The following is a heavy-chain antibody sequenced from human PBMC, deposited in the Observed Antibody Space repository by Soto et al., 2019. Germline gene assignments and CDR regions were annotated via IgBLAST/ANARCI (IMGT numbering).Heavy chain of an antibody. Sequence: EVQLVESGGGLVQPGGSLRLSCAASGFTFSSYEMNWVRQAPGKGLEWVSYISSSGSTIYYADSVKGRFTISRDNAKNSLYLQMNSLRAEDTAVYYCARDGPGATMVRGWFAPWGQGTLVTVSS. CDR3: ARDGPGATMVRGWFAP. CDR1: GFTFSSYE. V-gene: IGHV3-48*03. D-gene: IGHD3-10*01. J-gene: IGHJ5*02. CDR2: ISSSGSTI.